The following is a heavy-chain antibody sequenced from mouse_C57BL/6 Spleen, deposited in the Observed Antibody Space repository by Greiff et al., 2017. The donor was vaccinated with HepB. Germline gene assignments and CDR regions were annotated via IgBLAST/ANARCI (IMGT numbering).Heavy chain of an antibody. CDR2: IYPRSGNT. CDR3: ARGDYDGYAMDY. D-gene: IGHD2-4*01. V-gene: IGHV1-81*01. CDR1: GYTFTSYG. J-gene: IGHJ4*01. Sequence: QVQLQQSGAELARPGASVKLSCKASGYTFTSYGISWVKQRTGQGLEWIGEIYPRSGNTYYNEKFKGKATLTADKSSSTAYMKLRSLTSEDSAVYFCARGDYDGYAMDYWGQGTSVTVSS.